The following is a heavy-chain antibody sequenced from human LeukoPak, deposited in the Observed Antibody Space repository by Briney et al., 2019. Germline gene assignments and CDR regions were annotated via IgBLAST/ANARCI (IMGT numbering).Heavy chain of an antibody. CDR1: GFTVSSNY. CDR3: ARWPPYGDYTFDY. J-gene: IGHJ4*02. Sequence: GGPLRLSRAASGFTVSSNYMSWVRQAPGKGLEWVSVIYSGGSTYYADSVKGRFTISRDNSKNTLYLQMNSLRAEDTAVYYCARWPPYGDYTFDYWGQGTLVTVSS. V-gene: IGHV3-66*01. D-gene: IGHD4-17*01. CDR2: IYSGGST.